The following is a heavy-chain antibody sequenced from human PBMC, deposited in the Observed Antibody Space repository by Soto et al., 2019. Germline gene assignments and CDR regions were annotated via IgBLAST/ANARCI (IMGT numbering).Heavy chain of an antibody. D-gene: IGHD6-13*01. CDR1: GFTFSSYG. CDR2: ISYDGSNK. V-gene: IGHV3-30*18. CDR3: AKDRIAAAGIPDAFDI. Sequence: QVQLVESGGGVVQPGRSLRLSCAASGFTFSSYGMHWVRQAPGKGLEWVAVISYDGSNKYYADSVKGRFTISRDNSKNTLYLQMNSLRAEDTAVYYCAKDRIAAAGIPDAFDIWGQGTMVTVSS. J-gene: IGHJ3*02.